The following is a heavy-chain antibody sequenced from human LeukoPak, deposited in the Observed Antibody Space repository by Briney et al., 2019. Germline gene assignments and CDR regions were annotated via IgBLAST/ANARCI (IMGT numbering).Heavy chain of an antibody. Sequence: ASVTVSCRASGYTFTSYYMHWVRQAPGQGLEWMGIINPSGGSTSYAQKFQGRVTMTRDTSTSTVYMELSSLRSEDTAVYYCAREGRMVRAVTNWFDPWGQGTLVTVSS. V-gene: IGHV1-46*01. D-gene: IGHD3-10*01. J-gene: IGHJ5*02. CDR3: AREGRMVRAVTNWFDP. CDR2: INPSGGST. CDR1: GYTFTSYY.